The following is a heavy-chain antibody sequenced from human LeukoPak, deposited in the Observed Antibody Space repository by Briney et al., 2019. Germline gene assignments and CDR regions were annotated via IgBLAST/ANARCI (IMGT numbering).Heavy chain of an antibody. CDR1: GGSISGYY. V-gene: IGHV4-34*01. Sequence: SETLSLTCSVSGGSISGYYWSWIRQPPGKGLEWIGEINHSGSTRYNPSLKSRVTISVDTSKNQFSLKLSSVTAADTAVYYCARTTTGTYWYFDLWGRGTLVTVSS. J-gene: IGHJ2*01. CDR3: ARTTTGTYWYFDL. D-gene: IGHD4-11*01. CDR2: INHSGST.